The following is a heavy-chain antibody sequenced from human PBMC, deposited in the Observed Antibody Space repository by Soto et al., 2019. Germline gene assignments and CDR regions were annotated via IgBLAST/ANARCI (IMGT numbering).Heavy chain of an antibody. CDR2: IDWDGDE. D-gene: IGHD6-13*01. J-gene: IGHJ4*02. CDR3: ARITGSSSTWSLDY. Sequence: GSGATLGNPTQTVTLTCTFSGFSLSTSGMCVTWIRQPPGKALEWLARIDWDGDENYSRSLKTRLTISKDTSKNQVVLTMTNMDPVDTGTYYCARITGSSSTWSLDYWGQGTLVTVSS. CDR1: GFSLSTSGMC. V-gene: IGHV2-70*11.